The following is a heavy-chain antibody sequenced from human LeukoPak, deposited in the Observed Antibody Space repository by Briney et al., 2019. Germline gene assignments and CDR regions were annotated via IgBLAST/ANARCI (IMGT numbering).Heavy chain of an antibody. J-gene: IGHJ4*02. D-gene: IGHD3-22*01. CDR2: ISGSGGST. V-gene: IGHV3-23*01. Sequence: GGSLSFSCAASGFTFSCYAISWVRQAPGKGLEWVSAISGSGGSTYYADSVKGRFTISRDNSKTTLYLQMNSLRAEDTAVYYCAKDWEHYYYDSSGYYEESDYWGQGTLVTVSS. CDR1: GFTFSCYA. CDR3: AKDWEHYYYDSSGYYEESDY.